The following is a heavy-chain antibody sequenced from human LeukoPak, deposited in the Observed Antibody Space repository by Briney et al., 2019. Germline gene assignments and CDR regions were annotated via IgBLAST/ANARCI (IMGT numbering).Heavy chain of an antibody. CDR2: IKTDGSTT. CDR1: GFTLNKYW. V-gene: IGHV3-74*03. D-gene: IGHD3-10*01. Sequence: GGSLRLSCAASGFTLNKYWMHWVRQAPGKGLVWVSRIKTDGSTTTYADSVKGRFTISRDNAKNTLYLQMNSLGVEDTAVYYCASSASGPDAFGIWGQGTKVTVSS. CDR3: ASSASGPDAFGI. J-gene: IGHJ3*02.